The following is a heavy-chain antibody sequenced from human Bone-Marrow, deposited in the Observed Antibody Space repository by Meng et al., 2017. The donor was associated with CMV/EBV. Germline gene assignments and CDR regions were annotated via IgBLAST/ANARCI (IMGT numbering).Heavy chain of an antibody. J-gene: IGHJ5*02. Sequence: SETLSLTCTVSGDFITSSSFYWGWIRQPPGKGLEWVGSIYYDGTTSYNPSLKSRVTISFDTSKNQFSLKLSSVTAADTAVYYCARDFILGITHFPFDPLGQGKRVTVSS. D-gene: IGHD3-10*01. V-gene: IGHV4-39*07. CDR3: ARDFILGITHFPFDP. CDR1: GDFITSSSFY. CDR2: IYYDGTT.